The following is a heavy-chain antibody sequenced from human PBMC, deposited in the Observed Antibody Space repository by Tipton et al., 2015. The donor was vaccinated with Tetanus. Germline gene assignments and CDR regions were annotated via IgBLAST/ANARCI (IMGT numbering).Heavy chain of an antibody. V-gene: IGHV4-61*01. Sequence: LSLTCTVSGGSVSSGSYYWSWIRQPPGKGLEWIGYIYYSGSTNYNPSLKSRVTISVDTSKNQFSLKLSSVTAADTAVYYCARVKAYYYDSSGTSWFDYWGQGTLVTVSS. CDR2: IYYSGST. CDR3: ARVKAYYYDSSGTSWFDY. J-gene: IGHJ4*02. D-gene: IGHD3-22*01. CDR1: GGSVSSGSYY.